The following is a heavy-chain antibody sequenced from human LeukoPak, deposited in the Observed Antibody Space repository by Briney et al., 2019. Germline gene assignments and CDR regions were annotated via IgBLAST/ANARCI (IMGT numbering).Heavy chain of an antibody. Sequence: GGSLRLSCVASRFTFSNYWMSWVRQAPGKGLEWVSAISGSGGSTYYADSVKGRFTISRDNSKNTLYLQMNSLRAEDTAVYYCAKGRTVVTPFDYWGQGTLVTVSS. J-gene: IGHJ4*02. CDR1: RFTFSNYW. CDR3: AKGRTVVTPFDY. V-gene: IGHV3-23*01. D-gene: IGHD4-23*01. CDR2: ISGSGGST.